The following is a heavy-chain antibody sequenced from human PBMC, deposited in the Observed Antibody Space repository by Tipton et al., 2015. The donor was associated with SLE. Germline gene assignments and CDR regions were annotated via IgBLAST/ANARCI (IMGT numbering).Heavy chain of an antibody. CDR3: ARESVDWYFGL. CDR2: IYYIGST. CDR1: GGSISTYY. J-gene: IGHJ2*01. V-gene: IGHV4-59*12. Sequence: TLSLTCSVSGGSISTYYWSWIRQSPGKGLEWIGYIYYIGSTNYNPSLQSRVTISVDTSNNQFSLKLSSVTTADTAVYYCARESVDWYFGLWGRGTLVTVSS. D-gene: IGHD2-15*01.